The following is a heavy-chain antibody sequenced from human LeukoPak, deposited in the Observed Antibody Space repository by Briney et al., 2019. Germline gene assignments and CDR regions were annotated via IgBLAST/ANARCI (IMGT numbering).Heavy chain of an antibody. CDR1: GYTFTGYY. CDR2: INPNSGGT. D-gene: IGHD6-13*01. V-gene: IGHV1-2*02. CDR3: ARCGAAGTWEDYYYMDV. Sequence: ASVKVSCKASGYTFTGYYMHWVRQAPGQGLEWMGWINPNSGGTNYAQKFQGRVTMTRDTSISTAYMELSRLRSDDTAVYYCARCGAAGTWEDYYYMDVWGKGTTVTVSS. J-gene: IGHJ6*03.